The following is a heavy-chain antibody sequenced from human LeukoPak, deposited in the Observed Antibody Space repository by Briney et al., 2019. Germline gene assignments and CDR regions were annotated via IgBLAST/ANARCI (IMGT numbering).Heavy chain of an antibody. CDR1: GFSFSSYN. V-gene: IGHV3-21*01. CDR3: TRGIVIAAADGYYFDY. CDR2: ISGTSSFI. Sequence: PGGSLRLSCAASGFSFSSYNMNWVRQAPGKGLEWVSSISGTSSFIYYADSMKGRITISRDNAKNSLYLQMNSLRAEDTAVYYCTRGIVIAAADGYYFDYWGQGTLVPVSS. D-gene: IGHD6-13*01. J-gene: IGHJ4*02.